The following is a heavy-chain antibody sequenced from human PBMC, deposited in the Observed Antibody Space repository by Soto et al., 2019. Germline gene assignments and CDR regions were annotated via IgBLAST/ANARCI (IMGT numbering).Heavy chain of an antibody. V-gene: IGHV3-66*01. CDR2: IYSGGST. CDR3: ARSLMITFGGVIVAPLGTWAFDI. D-gene: IGHD3-16*02. Sequence: GGSLRLSCAASGFTFSSNYMSWVRQAPGKGLEWVSVIYSGGSTYYHDSLKGRFTISRDNSKNTLYLQMNSLRAEDTAVYYCARSLMITFGGVIVAPLGTWAFDIWGQGTMVTVSS. J-gene: IGHJ3*02. CDR1: GFTFSSNY.